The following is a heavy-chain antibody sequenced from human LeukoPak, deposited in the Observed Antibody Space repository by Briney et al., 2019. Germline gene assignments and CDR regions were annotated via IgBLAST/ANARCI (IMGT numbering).Heavy chain of an antibody. CDR3: ARPTGYSSGWDI. J-gene: IGHJ3*02. CDR2: ISTSSGTI. Sequence: WGSLRLSCAASGFTFSAYSMNWVRQAPGKGLEWVSFISTSSGTIYYADSVKGRFTISRDNAKNSLYLQMNSLRDEDTAVYYCARPTGYSSGWDIWGQGTMVTVSS. D-gene: IGHD6-19*01. V-gene: IGHV3-48*02. CDR1: GFTFSAYS.